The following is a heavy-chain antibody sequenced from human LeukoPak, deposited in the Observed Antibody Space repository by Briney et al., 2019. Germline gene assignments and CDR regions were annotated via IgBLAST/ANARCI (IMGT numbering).Heavy chain of an antibody. CDR1: GFTVSSMY. Sequence: GGSLRLSCAASGFTVSSMYMSWVRQAPGKGLEWVSVIYGGGRTFYADSVKGRFTISRDNSKNTLYLQMNSLRAEDTAVYYCVRLQDYWGQGTLVTVSS. CDR3: VRLQDY. V-gene: IGHV3-53*01. CDR2: IYGGGRT. J-gene: IGHJ4*02.